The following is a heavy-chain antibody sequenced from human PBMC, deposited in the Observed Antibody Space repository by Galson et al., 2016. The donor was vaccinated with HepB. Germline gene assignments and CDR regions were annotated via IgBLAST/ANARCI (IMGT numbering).Heavy chain of an antibody. Sequence: SCATSGFTFNDYAMHWVRQAPGKGLEWVSSISWNSDTIFYEDSVKGRFTISRDNAKYSLYLQMNSLRVEDTALYYCAKDIGPSLVRGPIDYWGQGTLVTVSS. CDR3: AKDIGPSLVRGPIDY. CDR2: ISWNSDTI. J-gene: IGHJ4*02. CDR1: GFTFNDYA. D-gene: IGHD3-10*01. V-gene: IGHV3-9*01.